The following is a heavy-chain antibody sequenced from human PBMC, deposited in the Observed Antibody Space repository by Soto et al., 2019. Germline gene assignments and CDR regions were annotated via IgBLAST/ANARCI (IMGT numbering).Heavy chain of an antibody. Sequence: GGSLRLSCAVSGITVSSYYMSWVRQAAGKGLEWVSVIYAGTITYYADSVKGRFTIYRDNSKNTLNLEMNSLKTEDTAVYYCTTDTIRFLGFFDYWGQGTLVTVSS. CDR2: IYAGTIT. CDR3: TTDTIRFLGFFDY. J-gene: IGHJ4*02. CDR1: GITVSSYY. D-gene: IGHD3-3*01. V-gene: IGHV3-53*01.